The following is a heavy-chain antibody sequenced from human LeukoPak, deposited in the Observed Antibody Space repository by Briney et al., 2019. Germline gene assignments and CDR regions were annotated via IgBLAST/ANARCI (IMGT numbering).Heavy chain of an antibody. Sequence: ASVKVSCKASGGTFSSYAISWVRQAPGQGLEWMGGIIPIFGTANYAQKFQGRVTITADESTSTAYMELSSLRSEDTAVYYCAREGFVGSGSSYMDVWGKGTTVTISS. V-gene: IGHV1-69*13. J-gene: IGHJ6*03. CDR2: IIPIFGTA. CDR1: GGTFSSYA. CDR3: AREGFVGSGSSYMDV. D-gene: IGHD3-10*01.